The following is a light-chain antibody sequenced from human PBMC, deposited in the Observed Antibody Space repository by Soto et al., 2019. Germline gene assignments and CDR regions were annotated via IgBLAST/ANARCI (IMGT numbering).Light chain of an antibody. V-gene: IGKV3-11*01. CDR1: QSVNNH. J-gene: IGKJ1*01. Sequence: EIVLTQSPATLSLSPGERATLSCRASQSVNNHLAWYQQKPGQAPRLLIYDTSDRATGIPARFSGSGSGTDFTLTISSLEPEDSAVYYCQQRSNWPPWTFGQGTKVEIK. CDR2: DTS. CDR3: QQRSNWPPWT.